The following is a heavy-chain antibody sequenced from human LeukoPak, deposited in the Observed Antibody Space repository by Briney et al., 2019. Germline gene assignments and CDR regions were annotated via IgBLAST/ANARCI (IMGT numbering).Heavy chain of an antibody. J-gene: IGHJ6*02. CDR2: ISGSGGST. V-gene: IGHV3-23*01. CDR3: AKDPLVPAALYYYYGMDV. Sequence: AGGSLRLSCAASGFTFSSYAMSWVRQAPGKGLEWVSAISGSGGSTYYADSVKGRFTISRDNSKNTLYLQMNSLRAEDTAVHYCAKDPLVPAALYYYYGMDVWGQGTTVTVSS. D-gene: IGHD2-2*01. CDR1: GFTFSSYA.